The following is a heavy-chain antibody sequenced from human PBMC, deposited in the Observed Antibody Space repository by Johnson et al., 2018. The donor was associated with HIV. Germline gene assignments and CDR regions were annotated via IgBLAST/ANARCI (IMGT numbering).Heavy chain of an antibody. V-gene: IGHV3-15*01. D-gene: IGHD3-3*01. CDR3: TTHVTIFGVVILDAFDI. CDR2: SKIDGGTT. J-gene: IGHJ3*02. Sequence: SKIDGGTTDYAAPVKGRLTISRDDSKNTLYLQMNSLKTEDTAIYYCTTHVTIFGVVILDAFDIWGQGTMVTVSS.